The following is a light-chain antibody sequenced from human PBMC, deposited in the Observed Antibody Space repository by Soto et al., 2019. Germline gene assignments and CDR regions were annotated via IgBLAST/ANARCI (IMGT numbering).Light chain of an antibody. V-gene: IGKV1-5*03. CDR3: QQYTCLWT. J-gene: IGKJ1*01. CDR1: RSLQTW. CDR2: QAS. Sequence: IQMTQSPSTLSASVEDRVTITCRASRSLQTWLAWYQQKPGKVPKLLIYQASSLQNGVPARFIGSGSGTEFTLTISSLQPDDVATYYCQQYTCLWTFGPGTKVDIK.